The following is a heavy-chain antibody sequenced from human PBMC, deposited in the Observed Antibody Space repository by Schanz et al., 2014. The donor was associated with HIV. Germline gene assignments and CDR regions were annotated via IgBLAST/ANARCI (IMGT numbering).Heavy chain of an antibody. CDR1: GYTFAKYF. CDR3: VRAASFHFDKEGYYRNWYFDF. D-gene: IGHD1-26*01. V-gene: IGHV1-8*01. J-gene: IGHJ2*01. Sequence: QVQLVQSGTEVKKPGASMNVSCKASGYTFAKYFLIHWVRQAPGQGLEWMGWVNPESGNTGMADKFLGRLSLTRFTSTGTAYMELDSLTSGDTAIYYCVRAASFHFDKEGYYRNWYFDFWGRGTLVAVSS. CDR2: VNPESGNT.